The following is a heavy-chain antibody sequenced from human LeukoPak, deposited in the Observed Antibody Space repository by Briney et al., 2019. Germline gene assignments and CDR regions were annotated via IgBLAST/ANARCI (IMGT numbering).Heavy chain of an antibody. CDR1: GFMFSSNW. Sequence: GGSLRLSCAASGFMFSSNWMSWVHLAPGKGLEWVANIKEDGTETYYVDSVKGRFTISRDNAKNSLYLQMNSMRVEDTTVYYCAKEGRSLQTYWGQGTLVTVSS. J-gene: IGHJ4*02. CDR3: AKEGRSLQTY. D-gene: IGHD5-24*01. CDR2: IKEDGTET. V-gene: IGHV3-7*03.